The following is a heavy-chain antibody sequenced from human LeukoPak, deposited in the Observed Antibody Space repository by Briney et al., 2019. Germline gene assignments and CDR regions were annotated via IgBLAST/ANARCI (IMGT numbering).Heavy chain of an antibody. V-gene: IGHV3-30*04. CDR3: ARDEDIVATIGGYFDY. Sequence: GGSLRLSCAASGFTFSSYSIHWVRQAPGKGREWVAVISYDGSNKYYADSVKGRFTISRDNSKNTLYLQMNSLRAEDTAVYYCARDEDIVATIGGYFDYWGQGTLVTVSS. J-gene: IGHJ4*02. CDR1: GFTFSSYS. CDR2: ISYDGSNK. D-gene: IGHD5-12*01.